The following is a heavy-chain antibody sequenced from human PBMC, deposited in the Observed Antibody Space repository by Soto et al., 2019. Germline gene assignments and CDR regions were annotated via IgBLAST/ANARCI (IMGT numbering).Heavy chain of an antibody. J-gene: IGHJ4*02. CDR3: AREVQVHTPAFVY. Sequence: QVQLVQSGAEMKKPGSSVKVSCQSSGGTFNTYPMNWVRQAPGQGPEWMGDISPMFGAANYAPKFQGRVTITADESTGTSYMQLSSLTSEDTALYFCAREVQVHTPAFVYWGQGTLVTVSS. CDR2: ISPMFGAA. CDR1: GGTFNTYP. V-gene: IGHV1-69*19. D-gene: IGHD3-10*01.